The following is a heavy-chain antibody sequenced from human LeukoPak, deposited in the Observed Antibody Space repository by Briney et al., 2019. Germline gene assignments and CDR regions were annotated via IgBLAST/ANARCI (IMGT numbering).Heavy chain of an antibody. J-gene: IGHJ4*02. D-gene: IGHD6-13*01. CDR3: AKDWYSTHLGLIDY. CDR2: ISYDGSNK. Sequence: GGSLRLSCAASGFTFSSYAMHWVRQAPGKGLEWVAVISYDGSNKYYADSVKGRFTISRDNSKNTLYLQMNSLRAEDTAVYYCAKDWYSTHLGLIDYWGQGTLVTVSS. V-gene: IGHV3-30*04. CDR1: GFTFSSYA.